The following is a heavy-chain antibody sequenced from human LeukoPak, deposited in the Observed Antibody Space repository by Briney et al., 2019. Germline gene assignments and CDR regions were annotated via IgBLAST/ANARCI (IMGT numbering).Heavy chain of an antibody. J-gene: IGHJ5*02. CDR3: ARDGSSSWYLGWFDP. CDR2: IYHSGST. V-gene: IGHV4-30-2*01. CDR1: GGSISSGGYY. Sequence: SETLSLTCTVSGGSISSGGYYWSWIRQPPGKGLEWIGYIYHSGSTYYNPSLKSRVTISVDTSKNQFSLKLNSVTAADTAIYYCARDGSSSWYLGWFDPWGQGTPVTVSS. D-gene: IGHD6-13*01.